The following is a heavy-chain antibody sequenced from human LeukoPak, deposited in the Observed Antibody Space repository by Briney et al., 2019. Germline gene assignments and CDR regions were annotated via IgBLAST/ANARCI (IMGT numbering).Heavy chain of an antibody. V-gene: IGHV3-30*02. J-gene: IGHJ4*02. CDR2: IQNDGSDK. CDR3: AREGGRAVPGRFDQ. Sequence: PAGSLRLSCAASGINFRSSGMHWVRQAPGKGLEWVTFIQNDGSDKYYAASVKGRFTISRDNSKNTVYLHMASLRADETALYYCAREGGRAVPGRFDQWGQGTLVTVSS. CDR1: GINFRSSG. D-gene: IGHD6-13*01.